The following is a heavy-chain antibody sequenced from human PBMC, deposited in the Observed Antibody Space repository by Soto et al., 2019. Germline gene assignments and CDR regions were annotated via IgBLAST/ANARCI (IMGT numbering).Heavy chain of an antibody. V-gene: IGHV4-59*08. Sequence: SETLSLTCTVSGGSISSYYWSWVRQPPGKGLEWIGYIYYSRSTNYNPSLKSRVTISVDTSKNQFSLKLSSVTAADTAVYYCARRYGGAFDIWGQGTMVT. J-gene: IGHJ3*02. CDR2: IYYSRST. D-gene: IGHD3-10*01. CDR1: GGSISSYY. CDR3: ARRYGGAFDI.